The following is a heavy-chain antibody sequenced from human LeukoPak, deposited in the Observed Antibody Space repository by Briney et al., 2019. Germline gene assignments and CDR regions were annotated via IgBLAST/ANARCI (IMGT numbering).Heavy chain of an antibody. D-gene: IGHD3-16*01. CDR2: IYHSGST. Sequence: SETLSLTCAVSGGSISSGGYSWSWIRQPPGKGLEWIGYIYHSGSTYYNPSLKSRVTISVDSSKNQFSLKLSSVTAADTAVYYCARHGGFVPCFDYWGQGTLVTVSS. J-gene: IGHJ4*02. CDR3: ARHGGFVPCFDY. V-gene: IGHV4-30-2*01. CDR1: GGSISSGGYS.